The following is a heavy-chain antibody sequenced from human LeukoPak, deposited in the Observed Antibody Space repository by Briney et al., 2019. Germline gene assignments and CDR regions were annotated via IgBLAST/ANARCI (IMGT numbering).Heavy chain of an antibody. V-gene: IGHV3-30*02. D-gene: IGHD4-17*01. CDR3: AKAASKRTDYGDYAFYYYMDV. J-gene: IGHJ6*03. Sequence: GGSLRLSCAASGFTFSSSGMHWVRQAPGKGLEWVAFIHYDGSNKYYADSVKGRFTISRDDSKNTLYLQMNSLRAEDTAVYYCAKAASKRTDYGDYAFYYYMDVWGKGTTVTISS. CDR2: IHYDGSNK. CDR1: GFTFSSSG.